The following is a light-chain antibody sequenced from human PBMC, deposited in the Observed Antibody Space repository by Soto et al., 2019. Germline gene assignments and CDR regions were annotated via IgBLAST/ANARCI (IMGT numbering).Light chain of an antibody. J-gene: IGKJ5*01. Sequence: EIVLTQSPGTLSLSPGERATLSCRASQSVTSNFLAWYQHTPGQAPRLLIYGASSRAAGIPDRFSGSVSGTDFTLTISRLEPGDFAVYYCQQYGSSPRTFGQGTRLEIK. V-gene: IGKV3-20*01. CDR3: QQYGSSPRT. CDR2: GAS. CDR1: QSVTSNF.